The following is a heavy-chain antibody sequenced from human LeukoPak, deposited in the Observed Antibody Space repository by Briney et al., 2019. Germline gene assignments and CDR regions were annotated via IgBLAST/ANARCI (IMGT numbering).Heavy chain of an antibody. CDR3: ARQMDTAMVTGHYYYYMDV. J-gene: IGHJ6*03. CDR2: IYYSGST. V-gene: IGHV4-59*08. CDR1: GVSISSYY. Sequence: SETLSLTCTVSGVSISSYYLSWIRQAPGKGLEWVGYIYYSGSTNYNPSLKSRVTISVDTSKNQFSLKLSSVTAADTAVYYCARQMDTAMVTGHYYYYMDVWGKGTTVTVSS. D-gene: IGHD5-18*01.